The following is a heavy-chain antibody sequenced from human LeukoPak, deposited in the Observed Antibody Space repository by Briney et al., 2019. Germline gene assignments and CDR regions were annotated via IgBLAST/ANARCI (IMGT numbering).Heavy chain of an antibody. CDR2: ISGSGGST. V-gene: IGHV3-23*01. J-gene: IGHJ4*02. CDR3: AKADTLRFLEWLPQY. D-gene: IGHD3-3*01. Sequence: GGSLRLSCAASGFTSSSYAMSWVRQAPGKGLEWVSAISGSGGSTYYADSVKGRFTISRDNSKNTLYLQMNSLRAEDTAVHYCAKADTLRFLEWLPQYWGQGTLVTVPS. CDR1: GFTSSSYA.